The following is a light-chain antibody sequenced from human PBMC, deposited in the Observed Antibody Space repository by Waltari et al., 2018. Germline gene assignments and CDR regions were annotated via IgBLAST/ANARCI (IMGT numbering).Light chain of an antibody. Sequence: QSALTQPASVSESPGQSITISCTATSSDVIPYNYVSWYHQHPGTAPKLLIYDVNNRPSGGSDRFSGSKSGNAASLTISRLQAEDEADYYCSSYTASGTLVFGGGTRLTVL. CDR1: SSDVIPYNY. V-gene: IGLV2-14*03. CDR2: DVN. CDR3: SSYTASGTLV. J-gene: IGLJ2*01.